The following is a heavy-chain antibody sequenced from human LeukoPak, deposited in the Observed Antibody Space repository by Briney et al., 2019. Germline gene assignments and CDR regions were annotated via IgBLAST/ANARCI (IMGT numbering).Heavy chain of an antibody. J-gene: IGHJ5*02. CDR2: ISAYNGNT. V-gene: IGHV1-18*04. D-gene: IGHD2-2*01. Sequence: ASVKVSCKASGYTFTNYGISWVRQAPGQGLEWMGWISAYNGNTNYAQKLQGRVTMTTDTSTSTAYMELRSLRSDDTAVYYCARAGVPAAILLWFDPWGQGTLVTVSS. CDR1: GYTFTNYG. CDR3: ARAGVPAAILLWFDP.